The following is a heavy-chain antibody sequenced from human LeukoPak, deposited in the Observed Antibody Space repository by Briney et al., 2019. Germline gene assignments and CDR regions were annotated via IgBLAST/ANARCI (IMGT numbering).Heavy chain of an antibody. D-gene: IGHD3-9*01. J-gene: IGHJ4*02. CDR2: IYSGGST. CDR3: ARDPFGWAFDY. Sequence: PGGSLRPSCAASGFTFSDYYMSWVRQAPGKGLEWVSVIYSGGSTYYADSVKGRFTISRDNSKNTLYLQMNSLRAEDTAVYYCARDPFGWAFDYWGQGTLVTVSS. CDR1: GFTFSDYY. V-gene: IGHV3-53*01.